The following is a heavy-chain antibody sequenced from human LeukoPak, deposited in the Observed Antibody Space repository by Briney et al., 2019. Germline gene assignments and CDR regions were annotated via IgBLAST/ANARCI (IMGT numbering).Heavy chain of an antibody. D-gene: IGHD3-10*01. V-gene: IGHV1-69*04. J-gene: IGHJ4*02. Sequence: SVKVSCKASGGTFSSYAISWVRQAPGQGLEWMGRIIPILGIANYAQKFQGRVTITADKSTSTAYMELSSLRSEDTVVYYCARAYGSGKVYFDYWGQGTLVTVSS. CDR2: IIPILGIA. CDR3: ARAYGSGKVYFDY. CDR1: GGTFSSYA.